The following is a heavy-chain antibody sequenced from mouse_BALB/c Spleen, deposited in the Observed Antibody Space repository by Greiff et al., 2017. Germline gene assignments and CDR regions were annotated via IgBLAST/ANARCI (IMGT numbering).Heavy chain of an antibody. CDR3: ARREHRGHYFDD. V-gene: IGHV4-1*02. CDR1: GFDFSRYW. J-gene: IGHJ2*01. Sequence: EVMLVESGGGLVQPGGSLKLSCAASGFDFSRYWMSWVRQAPGKGLEWIGEINPDSSTINYTPSLKDKFIISRDNAKNTLYLQMSKVRSEDTALYYCARREHRGHYFDDWGQGTTLTVSS. CDR2: INPDSSTI.